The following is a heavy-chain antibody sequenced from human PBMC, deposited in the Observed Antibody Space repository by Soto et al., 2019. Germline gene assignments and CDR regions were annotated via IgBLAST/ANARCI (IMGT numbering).Heavy chain of an antibody. J-gene: IGHJ5*02. CDR3: AIWISGGYCHWFDP. CDR2: INVDNGET. CDR1: GYNFMRYG. V-gene: IGHV1-18*04. D-gene: IGHD1-26*01. Sequence: QVQLVQSGAEVKKPGASVKVSCKASGYNFMRYGFTWVRQAPGQGLEWMGWINVDNGETKYPQKIQGRVTMTTDTSTRTFYKELSSMTSDDTAVYYWAIWISGGYCHWFDPWGHGTLVTVSS.